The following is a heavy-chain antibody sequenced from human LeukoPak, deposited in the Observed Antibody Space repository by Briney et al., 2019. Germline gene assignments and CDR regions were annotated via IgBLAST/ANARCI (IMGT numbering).Heavy chain of an antibody. D-gene: IGHD3-10*01. Sequence: SETLSLTSSGYGGSISGNYWSWLPPRPGKGRVGSGEIYHSETNNYNPPLKRGIIITVDTSKNQSSLKLSSVTAADTAVYYCARSGTMVRGVIITRKEYYYYYGMDVWGKGTTVTVSS. CDR3: ARSGTMVRGVIITRKEYYYYYGMDV. CDR2: IYHSETN. CDR1: GGSISGNY. V-gene: IGHV4-34*01. J-gene: IGHJ6*04.